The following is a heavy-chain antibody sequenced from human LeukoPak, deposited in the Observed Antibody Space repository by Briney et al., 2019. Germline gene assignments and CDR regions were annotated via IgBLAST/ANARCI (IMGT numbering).Heavy chain of an antibody. J-gene: IGHJ4*02. V-gene: IGHV3-23*01. CDR1: GFTFSSYA. CDR2: ISGGGGST. CDR3: AKAQSSGSYLFDY. D-gene: IGHD1-26*01. Sequence: GGSLRLSCAASGFTFSSYAMSWVRQAPGKGLEWVSAISGGGGSTYYADSVKGRFTISRDNSKNTLYLQMNSLRAEDTAVYYRAKAQSSGSYLFDYWGQGTRVTVSS.